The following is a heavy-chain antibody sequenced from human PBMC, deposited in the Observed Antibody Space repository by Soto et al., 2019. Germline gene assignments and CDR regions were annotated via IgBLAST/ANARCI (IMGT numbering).Heavy chain of an antibody. Sequence: LAQALSVTCVLSGDFVSTDIAAWIWIRQSQQRGLEWLGMTYYKSKWYTDYAVSVKSRIMINPDTSKNQFSLHLDSVTPDDTAVYFCARGEILNSSITGYNEFHPCGQRTAVTVSS. J-gene: IGHJ5*01. V-gene: IGHV6-1*01. CDR1: GDFVSTDIAA. D-gene: IGHD3-10*01. CDR3: ARGEILNSSITGYNEFHP. CDR2: TYYKSKWYT.